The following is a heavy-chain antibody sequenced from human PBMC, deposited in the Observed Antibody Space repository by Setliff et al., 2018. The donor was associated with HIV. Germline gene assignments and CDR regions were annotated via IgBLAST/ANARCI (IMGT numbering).Heavy chain of an antibody. CDR2: ISAYNGNT. D-gene: IGHD4-17*01. V-gene: IGHV1-18*01. CDR1: GYTFTSYG. Sequence: ASVKVSCKASGYTFTSYGISWVRQAPGQGLERMGWISAYNGNTNYAQKLQGRVTMTTDTSTSTAYMELRSLRSDDTAVYYCARDGDAYDYGDYESVGSMYYFDYWGQGTLVTV. J-gene: IGHJ4*02. CDR3: ARDGDAYDYGDYESVGSMYYFDY.